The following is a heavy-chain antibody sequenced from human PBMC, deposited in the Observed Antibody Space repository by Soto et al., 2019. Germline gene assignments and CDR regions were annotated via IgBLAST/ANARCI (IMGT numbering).Heavy chain of an antibody. CDR3: ARQWGMYSSGWPYFDY. Sequence: SETLSLTCTVSGGSISSSSYYWGWIRQPPGKGLEWIGSTYYSGSTYYNPSLKSRVTISVDTSKNQFSLKLSSVTAADTAVYYCARQWGMYSSGWPYFDYWGQGTLVTVSS. D-gene: IGHD6-19*01. V-gene: IGHV4-39*01. CDR2: TYYSGST. J-gene: IGHJ4*02. CDR1: GGSISSSSYY.